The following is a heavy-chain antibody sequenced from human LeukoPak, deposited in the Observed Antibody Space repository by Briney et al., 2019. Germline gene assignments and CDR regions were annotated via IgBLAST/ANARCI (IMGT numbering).Heavy chain of an antibody. J-gene: IGHJ6*02. V-gene: IGHV3-23*01. CDR3: AKVYYGSGSYYNDGYGMDV. CDR2: ISGSGGST. Sequence: GGSLRLSCAASGFTFSSYAMSWVRQAPGKGLEWVSAISGSGGSTYYADSVKGRFTISRDNSKNTLYLQMNSLRAEDTAVYYCAKVYYGSGSYYNDGYGMDVWGQGTTVTVSS. D-gene: IGHD3-10*01. CDR1: GFTFSSYA.